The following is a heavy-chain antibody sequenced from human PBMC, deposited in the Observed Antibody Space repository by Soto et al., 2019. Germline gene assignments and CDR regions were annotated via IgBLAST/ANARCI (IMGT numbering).Heavy chain of an antibody. V-gene: IGHV3-23*01. CDR3: RKYYENQAYEYASWMDMSAQNITIISGALAV. Sequence: VGSLRLSCASSVVTFRSYAMNWVLHSPGKWLEWVSASSGSGGSTYYADSVKGRFTISRDNSKNTLYLQMNSLRAEDTAVYYCRKYYENQAYEYASWMDMSAQNITIISGALAVWGQGTTVTVCS. CDR2: SSGSGGST. D-gene: IGHD2-2*03. J-gene: IGHJ6*01. CDR1: VVTFRSYA.